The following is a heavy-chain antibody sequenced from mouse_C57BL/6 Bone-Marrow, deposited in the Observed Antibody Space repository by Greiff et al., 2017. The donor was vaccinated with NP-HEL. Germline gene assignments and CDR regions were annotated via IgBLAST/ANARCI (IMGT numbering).Heavy chain of an antibody. CDR3: ARTTVGAGDYFDY. CDR1: GYTFTSYT. Sequence: VQLQESGAELARPGASVKMSCKASGYTFTSYTMHWVKQRPGQGLEWIGYINPSSGYTKYNQKFKDKATLTADKSSSTAYMQLSSLTSEDSAVYYCARTTVGAGDYFDYWGQGTTLTVSS. V-gene: IGHV1-4*01. J-gene: IGHJ2*01. D-gene: IGHD1-1*01. CDR2: INPSSGYT.